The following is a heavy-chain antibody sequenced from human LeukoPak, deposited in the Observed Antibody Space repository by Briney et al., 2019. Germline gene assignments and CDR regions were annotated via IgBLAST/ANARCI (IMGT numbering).Heavy chain of an antibody. J-gene: IGHJ4*02. CDR2: INYSGST. D-gene: IGHD3-22*01. V-gene: IGHV4-61*01. CDR3: ARDSGSYDY. Sequence: KASETLSLTCTVSGGSVSSGSYYWSWIRQPPGKGLEWIGYINYSGSTNYNPSLKSRVTISVDTSKNQFSLKLSSVTAADTAVYYCARDSGSYDYWGQGTLVTVSS. CDR1: GGSVSSGSYY.